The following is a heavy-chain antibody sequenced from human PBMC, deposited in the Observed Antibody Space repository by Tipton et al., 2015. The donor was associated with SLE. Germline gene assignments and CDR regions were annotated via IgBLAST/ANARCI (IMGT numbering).Heavy chain of an antibody. CDR1: GGSISSHY. CDR3: ARVSEGQQLRYFDY. CDR2: IYYSGST. D-gene: IGHD6-13*01. J-gene: IGHJ4*02. V-gene: IGHV4-59*11. Sequence: TLSLTCTVSGGSISSHYWSWIRQPPGKGLEWIGYIYYSGSTNYNPSLKSRVTISVDTSKNQFSLKLSSVTAADTAVYYCARVSEGQQLRYFDYWGQGSLVTVPS.